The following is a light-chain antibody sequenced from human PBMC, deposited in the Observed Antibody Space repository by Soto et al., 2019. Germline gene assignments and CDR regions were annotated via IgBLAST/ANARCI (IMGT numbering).Light chain of an antibody. V-gene: IGKV1-8*01. J-gene: IGKJ2*01. CDR1: HRLNTY. CDR2: GAS. Sequence: IRMTQSPSSLSASIGDRVTFTCRASHRLNTYLAWYQQKPGKAPKLLIYGASTLQSRVPSRFSGSGSGTDVTLLISSLQSEDFATYYCQLYFSYPYTFGQGTKLEIK. CDR3: QLYFSYPYT.